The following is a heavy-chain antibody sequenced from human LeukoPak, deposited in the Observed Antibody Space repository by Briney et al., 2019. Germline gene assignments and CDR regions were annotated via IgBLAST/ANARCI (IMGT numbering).Heavy chain of an antibody. V-gene: IGHV3-23*01. CDR2: ISGNSYST. J-gene: IGHJ4*02. D-gene: IGHD6-19*01. CDR1: GFSFGTYA. Sequence: PGGSLTLSCAASGFSFGTYAMSWVRQAPGKGLEWVSAISGNSYSTYYADSVKGRLTISRDNSKNTLSLQMNSLRAEDTAFYYCTKASDSAWRDDFDYWGQGTLVTVSS. CDR3: TKASDSAWRDDFDY.